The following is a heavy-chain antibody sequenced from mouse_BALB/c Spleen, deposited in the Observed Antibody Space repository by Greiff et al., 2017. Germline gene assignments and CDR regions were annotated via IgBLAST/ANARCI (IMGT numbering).Heavy chain of an antibody. CDR3: ARGHYGSSSPDAMDY. Sequence: QVQLQQSGPELVRPGVSVKISCKGSSYTFTDYAMHWVKQSHAKSLEWIGVISTYYGNTNYNQKFKGKATMTVDKSSSSAYMELARLTSEDSAVYYCARGHYGSSSPDAMDYWGQGTSVTVSS. D-gene: IGHD1-1*01. J-gene: IGHJ4*01. CDR1: SYTFTDYA. CDR2: ISTYYGNT. V-gene: IGHV1-67*01.